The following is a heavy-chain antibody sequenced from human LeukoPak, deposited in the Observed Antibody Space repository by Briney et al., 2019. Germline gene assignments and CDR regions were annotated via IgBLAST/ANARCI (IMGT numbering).Heavy chain of an antibody. D-gene: IGHD3-3*01. CDR1: GFTFDDYA. CDR3: AKDFYDFWSGKGSWFDP. CDR2: ISWNSGSI. J-gene: IGHJ5*02. V-gene: IGHV3-9*01. Sequence: GRSLRLSCAASGFTFDDYAMHWVRQAPGKGLEWVSGISWNSGSIGYADSVKGRFTISRDNAKNSLYLQMNSLRAGDTALYYCAKDFYDFWSGKGSWFDPWGQGTLVTVSS.